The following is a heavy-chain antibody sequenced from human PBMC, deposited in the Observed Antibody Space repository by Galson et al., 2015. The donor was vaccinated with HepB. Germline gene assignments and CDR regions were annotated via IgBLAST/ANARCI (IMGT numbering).Heavy chain of an antibody. V-gene: IGHV3-9*01. CDR2: ISWNSGSI. CDR1: GFTFDEYA. CDR3: AKDLTGFYGDYGRGFFDF. D-gene: IGHD4-17*01. Sequence: SLRLSCAASGFTFDEYAMHWVRQAPGKGLEWVSGISWNSGSIGYADSVKGRFTISRDNAKNSLYLQMNSLRAEDTAFYYCAKDLTGFYGDYGRGFFDFWGHGTPVTVSS. J-gene: IGHJ4*01.